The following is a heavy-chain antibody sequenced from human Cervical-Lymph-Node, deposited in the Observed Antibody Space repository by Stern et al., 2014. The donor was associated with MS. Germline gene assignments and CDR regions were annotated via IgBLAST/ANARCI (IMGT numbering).Heavy chain of an antibody. Sequence: EVQLVESGAELKKPGESLRISCKGSGYSLTNTWIGWVRQMPGKGLEWMGIIYPGDSETRYSPSFQGQVPISADQSINTAYLQWSSLKASDTAMYYCARGRGIALRPDYWGQGTLVTVSS. V-gene: IGHV5-51*03. CDR2: IYPGDSET. D-gene: IGHD6-13*01. CDR3: ARGRGIALRPDY. CDR1: GYSLTNTW. J-gene: IGHJ4*02.